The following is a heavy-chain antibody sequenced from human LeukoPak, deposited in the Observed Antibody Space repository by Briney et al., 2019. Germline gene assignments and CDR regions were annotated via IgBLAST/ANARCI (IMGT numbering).Heavy chain of an antibody. J-gene: IGHJ4*02. Sequence: ASVKVSCKASGYTFTSYGISWVRQAPGQGLEWMGWISAYNGNNNYAQNLQGRFTMTIDTSTSTAYMQLRSLRSDDTAVYYCARVAVYDYVWGSYRRDHDYWGQGTLVTVSP. CDR2: ISAYNGNN. CDR3: ARVAVYDYVWGSYRRDHDY. CDR1: GYTFTSYG. V-gene: IGHV1-18*01. D-gene: IGHD3-16*02.